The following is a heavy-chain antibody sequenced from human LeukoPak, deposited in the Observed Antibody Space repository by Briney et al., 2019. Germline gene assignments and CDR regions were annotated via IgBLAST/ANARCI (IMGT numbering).Heavy chain of an antibody. CDR1: GFTFSDYY. J-gene: IGHJ4*02. D-gene: IGHD1-26*01. CDR2: ISSSGSTI. Sequence: PGGSLGLSCAASGFTFSDYYMSWIRQAPGKGLEWVSYISSSGSTIYYADSVKGRFTISRDNAKNSLYLQMNSLGAEDTAVYYCARDLKGGSYYGSGFDYWGQGTLVTVSS. CDR3: ARDLKGGSYYGSGFDY. V-gene: IGHV3-11*01.